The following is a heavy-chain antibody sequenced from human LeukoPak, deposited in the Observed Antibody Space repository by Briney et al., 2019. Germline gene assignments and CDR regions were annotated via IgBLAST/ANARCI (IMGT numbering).Heavy chain of an antibody. V-gene: IGHV3-30*04. CDR1: GFTFSSYA. CDR2: ISYDGSNK. Sequence: GGSLRLSCAASGFTFSSYAMHWVRRAPGKGLEGGAVISYDGSNKYYADSVKGRFTISRDNSTNTLYLQMNNLRAEDTAVYYCARDPDIVVVVAAPDYWGQGTLVTVSS. D-gene: IGHD2-15*01. J-gene: IGHJ4*02. CDR3: ARDPDIVVVVAAPDY.